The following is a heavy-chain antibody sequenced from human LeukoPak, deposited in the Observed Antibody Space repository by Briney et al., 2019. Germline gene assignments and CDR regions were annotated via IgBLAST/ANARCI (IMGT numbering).Heavy chain of an antibody. V-gene: IGHV3-23*01. CDR2: ISGSGGST. CDR3: ATDCSSTSCSFYYYYYGMDV. CDR1: GFTFSSYA. D-gene: IGHD2-2*01. Sequence: GGSLRLSCAASGFTFSSYAMSWVRQAPGKGLEWVSAISGSGGSTYYADSVKGRFTISRDNSKNTLYLQMNSLRAEDTAVYYCATDCSSTSCSFYYYYYGMDVWGQGTTVTVSS. J-gene: IGHJ6*02.